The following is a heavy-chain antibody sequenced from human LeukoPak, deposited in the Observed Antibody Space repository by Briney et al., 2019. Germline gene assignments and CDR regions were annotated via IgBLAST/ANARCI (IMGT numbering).Heavy chain of an antibody. V-gene: IGHV4-59*08. CDR3: AAYVAVTGTARLDY. D-gene: IGHD6-19*01. Sequence: SETLSLTCTVSGGSISSYYWSWIRQPAGKGLEWIGYIYYSGSTNYNPSLKSRVTISVDTSKNQFSLKLSSVTAADTALYYCAAYVAVTGTARLDYWGQGTLVTVSS. J-gene: IGHJ4*02. CDR2: IYYSGST. CDR1: GGSISSYY.